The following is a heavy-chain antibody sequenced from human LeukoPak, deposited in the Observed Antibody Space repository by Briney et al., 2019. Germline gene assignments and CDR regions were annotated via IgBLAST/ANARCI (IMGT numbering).Heavy chain of an antibody. V-gene: IGHV3-7*03. Sequence: GGSLRLSCAASGFMFSSNWMSWVRLAPGKGLEWVANIREDGTETYYVDSVKGRFTISRDNAKNSLYLQMNSLRVEDTAVYYCAKKGRSLQTYWGQGTLVTVSS. CDR3: AKKGRSLQTY. CDR2: IREDGTET. J-gene: IGHJ4*02. CDR1: GFMFSSNW. D-gene: IGHD5-24*01.